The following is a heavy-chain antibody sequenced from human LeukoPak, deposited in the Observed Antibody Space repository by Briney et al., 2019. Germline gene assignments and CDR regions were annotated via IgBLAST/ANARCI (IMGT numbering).Heavy chain of an antibody. CDR1: GYTFTSYY. D-gene: IGHD3-16*01. V-gene: IGHV1-46*01. CDR3: ARERHDTTTSFGDY. CDR2: VNPTSGRT. Sequence: ASVKVSCKASGYTFTSYYIHWVRQAPGQGLEWMGIVNPTSGRTTYAQKFQGRVTMTRDTSTSTVYMELSSLRSEDTAVYYCARERHDTTTSFGDYWGQGTLVTVSS. J-gene: IGHJ4*02.